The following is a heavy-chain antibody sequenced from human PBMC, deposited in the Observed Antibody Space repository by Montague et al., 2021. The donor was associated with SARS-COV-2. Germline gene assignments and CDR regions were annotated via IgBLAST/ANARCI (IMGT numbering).Heavy chain of an antibody. CDR3: ARDNPVLWFGETYAFDI. D-gene: IGHD3-10*01. CDR1: GGSISSYY. V-gene: IGHV4-4*07. Sequence: SETLSLTCTVSGGSISSYYWSWIRQPARKGLEWIGRIYTSGSTNYNPSLKSRVTMSVDTSKNQFSLKLSSVTAADTAVYYCARDNPVLWFGETYAFDIWGQGTMVTVSS. CDR2: IYTSGST. J-gene: IGHJ3*02.